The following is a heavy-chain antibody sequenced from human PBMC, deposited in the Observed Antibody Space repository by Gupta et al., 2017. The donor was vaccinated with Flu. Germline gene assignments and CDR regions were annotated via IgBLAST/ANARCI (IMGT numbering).Heavy chain of an antibody. Sequence: WVRQAPGKGLEWVANIKQDGSDKYYVDSVKGRFTISRDNAKKSLYLQMNSLRAEDTAVYYCARDDGSKSVDYWGQGTLVTVSS. CDR3: ARDDGSKSVDY. V-gene: IGHV3-7*01. J-gene: IGHJ4*02. D-gene: IGHD1-26*01. CDR2: IKQDGSDK.